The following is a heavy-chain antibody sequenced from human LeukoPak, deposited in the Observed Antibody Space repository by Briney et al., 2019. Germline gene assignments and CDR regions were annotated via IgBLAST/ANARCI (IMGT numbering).Heavy chain of an antibody. V-gene: IGHV3-21*04. CDR2: ISSSSSYM. D-gene: IGHD5-18*01. J-gene: IGHJ3*02. CDR1: GFTFSSYS. Sequence: GGSLRLSCAASGFTFSSYSMNWVRQAPGKGLEWVSSISSSSSYMYYADSVKGRFTISRDNAKNSLYLQMNSLRAEDTAVYYCAKFPGYSYGYGAFDIWGQGTMVTVSS. CDR3: AKFPGYSYGYGAFDI.